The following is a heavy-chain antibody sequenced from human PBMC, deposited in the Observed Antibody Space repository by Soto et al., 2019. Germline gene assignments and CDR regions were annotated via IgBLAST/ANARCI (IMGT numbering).Heavy chain of an antibody. CDR3: ARRYGSCFDY. V-gene: IGHV4-34*01. D-gene: IGHD5-18*01. CDR1: GESFSAYI. Sequence: PSETLSLTCAVYGESFSAYIWTWIRQTPGKGLQWIGQINHSGSASYNPSLKSRVTISVDTSNSQFSLKLNSVTAADTAVYYCARRYGSCFDYWGQGTLVTGSS. CDR2: INHSGSA. J-gene: IGHJ4*02.